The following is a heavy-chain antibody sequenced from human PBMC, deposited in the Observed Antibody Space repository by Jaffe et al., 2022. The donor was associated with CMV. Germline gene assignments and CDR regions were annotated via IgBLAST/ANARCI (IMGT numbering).Heavy chain of an antibody. D-gene: IGHD3-3*01. J-gene: IGHJ6*02. Sequence: EVQLVESGGGLVKPGGSLRLSCAASGFTFSKHTMNWVRQAPGKGLEWVSSITVSDSMYYIDSVKGRFTISRDNANNSLYLQMNNLRAEDTAVYYCARDTLLGMANFGVITQYGMDVWGQGTTVTVSS. CDR1: GFTFSKHT. V-gene: IGHV3-21*02. CDR2: ITVSDSM. CDR3: ARDTLLGMANFGVITQYGMDV.